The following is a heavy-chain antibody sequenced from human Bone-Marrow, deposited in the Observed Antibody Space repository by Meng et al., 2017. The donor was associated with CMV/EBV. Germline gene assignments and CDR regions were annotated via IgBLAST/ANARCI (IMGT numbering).Heavy chain of an antibody. D-gene: IGHD6-13*01. CDR1: GFTFSADC. J-gene: IGHJ4*02. CDR2: IRYNGSHQ. Sequence: GESLKISCVASGFTFSADCMHWVRQPPGKGLQWVAFIRYNGSHQYYEDSVKGRFTISRDNSRNTLYLQMNSLRTDDTDVYYCARGEAGTHFDNWGQGTLVTVSS. V-gene: IGHV3-30*02. CDR3: ARGEAGTHFDN.